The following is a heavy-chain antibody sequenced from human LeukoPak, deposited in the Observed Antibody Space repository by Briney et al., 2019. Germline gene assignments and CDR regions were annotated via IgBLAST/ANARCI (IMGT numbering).Heavy chain of an antibody. D-gene: IGHD5-18*01. CDR2: IYYSGST. J-gene: IGHJ6*02. V-gene: IGHV4-39*01. CDR1: GGSISSSSYY. Sequence: SETLSLTCTVSGGSISSSSYYWGWIRQPPGKGLEWIGSIYYSGSTYYNPSLKSRVTISVDTSKNQFSLKLSSVTAADTAVYYCARGGYSYAPYGMDVWGQGTTVTASS. CDR3: ARGGYSYAPYGMDV.